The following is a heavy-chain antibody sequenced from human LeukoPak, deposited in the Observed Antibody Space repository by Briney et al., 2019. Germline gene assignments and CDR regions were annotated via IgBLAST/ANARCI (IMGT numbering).Heavy chain of an antibody. J-gene: IGHJ4*02. CDR2: ISYDGSNK. Sequence: GGSLRLSCTTSGFNFRAYWMGWVRQAPGKGLEWVAVISYDGSNKYYADSVKGRFTISRDNSKNTLYLQMNSLSSEDTAVYYCARDADYGDYERFIDYWGQGTLVSVSS. D-gene: IGHD4-17*01. CDR1: GFNFRAYW. CDR3: ARDADYGDYERFIDY. V-gene: IGHV3-30*19.